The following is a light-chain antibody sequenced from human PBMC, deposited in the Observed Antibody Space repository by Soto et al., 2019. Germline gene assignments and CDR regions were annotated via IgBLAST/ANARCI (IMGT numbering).Light chain of an antibody. CDR1: SSDAGGHIF. Sequence: SVLTQPASVSASPGQSITISCTGTSSDAGGHIFVAWYQQHPDKAPKIVLYEVSNRPPGVSNRFSGSKSGNTAFLTISGLQAEDEADYYCSSYTSSSTYVFGTGTKVTVL. CDR3: SSYTSSSTYV. V-gene: IGLV2-14*01. J-gene: IGLJ1*01. CDR2: EVS.